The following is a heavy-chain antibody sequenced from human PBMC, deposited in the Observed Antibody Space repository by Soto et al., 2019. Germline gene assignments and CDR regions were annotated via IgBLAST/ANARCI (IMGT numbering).Heavy chain of an antibody. D-gene: IGHD1-26*01. CDR2: LWYDGSNK. CDR1: GFTLSSYG. V-gene: IGHV3-33*08. CDR3: ARDPQVGATSFDY. Sequence: GGLLRLSCAASGFTLSSYGMHWVRQAPGKGLEWVAVLWYDGSNKYYADSVKGRFIISRDNSKNTLYLQMNSLRAEDTAVYYCARDPQVGATSFDYWGQGTLFTGSS. J-gene: IGHJ4*01.